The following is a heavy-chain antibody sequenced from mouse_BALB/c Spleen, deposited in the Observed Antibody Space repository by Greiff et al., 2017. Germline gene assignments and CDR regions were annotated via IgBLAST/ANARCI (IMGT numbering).Heavy chain of an antibody. CDR1: GFTFSDYG. Sequence: EVKLVESGGGLVQPGGSRKLSCAASGFTFSDYGMAWVRQAPGKGPEWVAFISNLAYSIYYADTVTGRFTISRENAKNTLYLEMSSLRSEDTAMYYCARQSTMITAFAYWGQGTLVTVSA. D-gene: IGHD2-4*01. J-gene: IGHJ3*01. V-gene: IGHV5-15*02. CDR3: ARQSTMITAFAY. CDR2: ISNLAYSI.